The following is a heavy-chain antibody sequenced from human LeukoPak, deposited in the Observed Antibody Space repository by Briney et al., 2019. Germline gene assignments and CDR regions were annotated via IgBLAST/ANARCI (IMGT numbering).Heavy chain of an antibody. V-gene: IGHV4-34*01. D-gene: IGHD2-8*01. CDR2: INHSGST. Sequence: PSETLSLTCAVYGGSFSGYYWSWIRQPPGKGLEWIGEINHSGSTNYNPSLKSRVTMSVDTSKNQFSLKLSSVTAADTAVYYCARNPRMTNYFDYWGQGTLVTVSS. CDR3: ARNPRMTNYFDY. J-gene: IGHJ4*02. CDR1: GGSFSGYY.